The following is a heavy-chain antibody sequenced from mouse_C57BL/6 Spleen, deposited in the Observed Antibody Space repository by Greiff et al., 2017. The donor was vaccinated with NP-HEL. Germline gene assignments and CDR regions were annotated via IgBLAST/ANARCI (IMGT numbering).Heavy chain of an antibody. CDR1: GYTFTDYY. CDR2: IYPGSGNT. CDR3: ARLRSYYFDY. V-gene: IGHV1-76*01. Sequence: QVQLKQSGAELVRPGASVKLSCKASGYTFTDYYINWVKQRPGQGLEWIARIYPGSGNTYYNEKFKGKATLTAEKSSSTAYMQLSSLTSEDSAVYFCARLRSYYFDYWGQGTTLTVSS. J-gene: IGHJ2*01. D-gene: IGHD1-1*01.